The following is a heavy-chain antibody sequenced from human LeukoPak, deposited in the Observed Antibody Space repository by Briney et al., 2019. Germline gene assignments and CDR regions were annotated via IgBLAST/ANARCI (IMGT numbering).Heavy chain of an antibody. V-gene: IGHV4-59*01. J-gene: IGHJ3*02. CDR3: ARGRDAFDI. CDR2: IYYSGST. CDR1: GDSISTYY. Sequence: PSETLSLTCTVSGDSISTYYWGWIRQPPGKGLEWIGYIYYSGSTNYNPSLKSRVTISVDTSKNQFSLKLSSVTAADTAVYYCARGRDAFDIWGQGTMVTVSS.